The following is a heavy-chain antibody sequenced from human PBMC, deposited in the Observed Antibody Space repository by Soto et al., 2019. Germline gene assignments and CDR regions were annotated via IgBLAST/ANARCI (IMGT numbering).Heavy chain of an antibody. J-gene: IGHJ6*02. CDR1: GGSISSGDYY. Sequence: SETLSLTCTVSGGSISSGDYYWSGIRQPPGKGLEWIGYIYYSGSTYYNPSLKSRVTISVDTSKNQFSLKLSSVTAADTAVYYCARYLRYYGMDVWGQGTTVTVS. CDR2: IYYSGST. V-gene: IGHV4-30-4*01. D-gene: IGHD3-3*01. CDR3: ARYLRYYGMDV.